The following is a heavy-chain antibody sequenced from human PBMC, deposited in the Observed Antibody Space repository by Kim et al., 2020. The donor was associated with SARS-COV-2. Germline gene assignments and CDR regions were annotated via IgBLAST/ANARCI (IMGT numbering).Heavy chain of an antibody. J-gene: IGHJ4*02. V-gene: IGHV4-34*01. D-gene: IGHD5-18*01. CDR3: ARGSWIQLWLLDY. Sequence: NPSLKSRVTISVDTSKNQFSLKLSAVTAADTAVYYCARGSWIQLWLLDYWGQGTLVTVSS.